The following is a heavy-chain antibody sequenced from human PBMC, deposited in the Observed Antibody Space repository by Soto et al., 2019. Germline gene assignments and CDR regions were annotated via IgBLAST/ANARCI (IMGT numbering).Heavy chain of an antibody. V-gene: IGHV3-7*03. Sequence: PGGSLRLSCVASGFSLTKFWMSWVRQAPGKGLECVANINQEGSHTYYVDSVRGRFSVSRDSATNSLFLQMNSLRVEDTAVYYCARDLPGYCNRPACYNYYYGMDVWGQGTTVTVSS. CDR1: GFSLTKFW. CDR2: INQEGSHT. D-gene: IGHD2-15*01. CDR3: ARDLPGYCNRPACYNYYYGMDV. J-gene: IGHJ6*02.